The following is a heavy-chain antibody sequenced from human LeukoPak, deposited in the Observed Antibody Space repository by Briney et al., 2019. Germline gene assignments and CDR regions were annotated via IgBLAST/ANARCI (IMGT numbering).Heavy chain of an antibody. CDR1: GGSISSSNW. J-gene: IGHJ6*03. Sequence: SETLSLTYAVSGGSISSSNWWSWVRQPPGKGLEWIGEINHSGSTNYNPSLKSRVTISVDTSKNQFSLKLSSVTAADTAVYYCARLSRGGVGYYYYYYMDVWGKGTTVTISS. CDR3: ARLSRGGVGYYYYYYMDV. V-gene: IGHV4-4*02. D-gene: IGHD3-16*01. CDR2: INHSGST.